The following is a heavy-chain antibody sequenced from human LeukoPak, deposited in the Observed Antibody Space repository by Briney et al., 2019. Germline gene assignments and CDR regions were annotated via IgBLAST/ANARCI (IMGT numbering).Heavy chain of an antibody. Sequence: GGSLRLSCVASGFSFRNYGMHWVRQAPGKGLEWVTFIRSDSSYKYYADSVKGRFTISRDNAKNSLYLQMNSLRAEDTAVYYCARVSIFSNAFDIWGQGTMVTVSS. J-gene: IGHJ3*02. CDR2: IRSDSSYK. CDR1: GFSFRNYG. D-gene: IGHD3-9*01. V-gene: IGHV3-30*02. CDR3: ARVSIFSNAFDI.